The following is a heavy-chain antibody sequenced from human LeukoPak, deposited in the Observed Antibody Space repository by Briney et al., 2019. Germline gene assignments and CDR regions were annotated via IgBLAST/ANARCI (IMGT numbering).Heavy chain of an antibody. D-gene: IGHD6-19*01. Sequence: PSGTLSLTCTVSGGSISSYYWSWIREPPGKGLEWIGYIHYSGSTAYNPSLKSRVTISLDTSKDQYSLKLTSVTAADTAVYYCARQISYASAWPTIWGQGTMVTVSS. J-gene: IGHJ3*02. V-gene: IGHV4-59*08. CDR2: IHYSGST. CDR1: GGSISSYY. CDR3: ARQISYASAWPTI.